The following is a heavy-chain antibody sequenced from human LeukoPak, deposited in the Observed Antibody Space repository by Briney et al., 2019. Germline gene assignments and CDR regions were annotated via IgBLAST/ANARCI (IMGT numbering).Heavy chain of an antibody. CDR1: GGSINGSY. D-gene: IGHD2-21*02. CDR3: ARGAVYCGGDCLDI. Sequence: SETLSLICTVSGGSINGSYWNWMRQPAGKGLECIGLIYSNGITNYNPSLNSRVTMSVDTSTNQFSLKLSSVTAADTAVYFCARGAVYCGGDCLDIWGQGTMVTVSS. CDR2: IYSNGIT. J-gene: IGHJ3*02. V-gene: IGHV4-4*07.